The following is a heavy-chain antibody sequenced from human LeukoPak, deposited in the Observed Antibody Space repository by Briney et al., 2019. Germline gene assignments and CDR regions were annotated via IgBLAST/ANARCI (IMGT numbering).Heavy chain of an antibody. CDR1: GFTFSSYG. J-gene: IGHJ4*02. D-gene: IGHD5-24*01. CDR2: IWYDGSNK. Sequence: GRSLRLSCAASGFTFSSYGMHWVRQAPGKGLEWVAVIWYDGSNKYYADSVKGRFTISRDNSKNTLYLQMNSLRAEDTAVYYCARDGKKGRAGYYFDYWGQGTLVTASS. CDR3: ARDGKKGRAGYYFDY. V-gene: IGHV3-33*01.